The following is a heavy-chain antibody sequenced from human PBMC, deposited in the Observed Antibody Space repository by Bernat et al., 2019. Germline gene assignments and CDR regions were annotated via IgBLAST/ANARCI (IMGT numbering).Heavy chain of an antibody. V-gene: IGHV3-48*01. D-gene: IGHD4-17*01. Sequence: EVQLVESGGGLVQPGGSLRLSCAASGFTFSSCGMNWVRQAPGKGLEWVSNIGSSSSTIYYADSVKGRFTISRDNAKNSLYLQMNSLRAEDTAVYYCARDVCDYGDYQPFYWGQGTLVTVSS. J-gene: IGHJ4*02. CDR2: IGSSSSTI. CDR1: GFTFSSCG. CDR3: ARDVCDYGDYQPFY.